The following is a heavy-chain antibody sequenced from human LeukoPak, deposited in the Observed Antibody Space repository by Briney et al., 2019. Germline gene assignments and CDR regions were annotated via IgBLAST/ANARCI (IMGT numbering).Heavy chain of an antibody. D-gene: IGHD5-12*01. CDR1: GFTFSSYA. CDR2: ISGSGGST. CDR3: TTEGAYDADYYYYYMDV. V-gene: IGHV3-23*01. Sequence: PGGSLRLSCAASGFTFSSYAMSWVRQAPGKGLEWVSAISGSGGSTYYADSVKGRFTISRDNSKNTLYLQMNSLKTEDTAVYYCTTEGAYDADYYYYYMDVWGKGTTVTVSS. J-gene: IGHJ6*03.